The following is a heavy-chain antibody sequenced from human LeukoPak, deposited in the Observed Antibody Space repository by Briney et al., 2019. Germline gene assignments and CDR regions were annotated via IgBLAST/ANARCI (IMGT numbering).Heavy chain of an antibody. V-gene: IGHV5-51*01. D-gene: IGHD5-24*01. CDR2: IYPGDSDT. J-gene: IGHJ4*02. Sequence: GESLEISCKGSGYNFNNYWIGWVRQMPGKGPEWMGIIYPGDSDTRNSPSFQGQVIISADKSISTAYLQWSSLKASDTAIYYCARLAKARKDGYHFGFDYWGQGTLVTVSS. CDR3: ARLAKARKDGYHFGFDY. CDR1: GYNFNNYW.